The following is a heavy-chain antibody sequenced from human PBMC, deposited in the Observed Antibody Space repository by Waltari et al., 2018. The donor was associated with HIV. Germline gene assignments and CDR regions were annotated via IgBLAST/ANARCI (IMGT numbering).Heavy chain of an antibody. Sequence: EVQLVESGGGLVQPGRSLRLSCAASGFIFDDHAMHWVRQVPGKGLEWVSGVNWNGNTGYADSVKGRFTIYRDNSKTSLYLQMNSLTTEDTAFYYCAKGSDTSRPYYFESWGQGTLVTVSS. CDR1: GFIFDDHA. CDR2: VNWNGNT. J-gene: IGHJ4*02. CDR3: AKGSDTSRPYYFES. V-gene: IGHV3-9*01.